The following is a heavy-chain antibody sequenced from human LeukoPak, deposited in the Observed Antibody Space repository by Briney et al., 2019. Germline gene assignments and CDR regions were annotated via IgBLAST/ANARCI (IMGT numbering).Heavy chain of an antibody. CDR1: GFTFSSYW. CDR3: ARAVRSSSWYKEPMDY. J-gene: IGHJ4*02. CDR2: INSDGSST. V-gene: IGHV3-74*01. D-gene: IGHD6-13*01. Sequence: GGSLRLSCAASGFTFSSYWMHWVRHAPGKGLVWVSRINSDGSSTSYADSVKGRFTISRDNAKNTLYLQMNSLRAEDTAVYYCARAVRSSSWYKEPMDYWGQGTLVTVSS.